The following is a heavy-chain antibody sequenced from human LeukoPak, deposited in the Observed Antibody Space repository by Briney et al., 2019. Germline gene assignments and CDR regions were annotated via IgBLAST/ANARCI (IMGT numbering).Heavy chain of an antibody. CDR1: GYSLTSYW. CDR2: IYPDDSDT. D-gene: IGHD3-22*01. V-gene: IGHV5-51*01. CDR3: ARRAYYDSSGYYIFDY. Sequence: GESLKISCKGSGYSLTSYWFAWVRQMPGKGLEWMAIIYPDDSDTRYSPSFQGKVTISADKSISTAYLQWSSLKASDTAMYYCARRAYYDSSGYYIFDYWGQGTLVTVSS. J-gene: IGHJ4*02.